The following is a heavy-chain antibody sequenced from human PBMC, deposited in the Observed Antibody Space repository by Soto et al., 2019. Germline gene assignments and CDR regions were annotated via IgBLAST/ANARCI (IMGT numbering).Heavy chain of an antibody. D-gene: IGHD2-2*01. V-gene: IGHV4-31*03. CDR2: IYYSGST. CDR1: GGSISSGGYY. J-gene: IGHJ5*02. Sequence: SETLSLTCTVSGGSISSGGYYWSWIRQHPGKGLEWIGYIYYSGSTYYNPSLKSRVTISVDTSKNQFSLKLSSVTAADTAVYYCARGVDCSSTSCLFSNWFDPWGQGTLVTVSS. CDR3: ARGVDCSSTSCLFSNWFDP.